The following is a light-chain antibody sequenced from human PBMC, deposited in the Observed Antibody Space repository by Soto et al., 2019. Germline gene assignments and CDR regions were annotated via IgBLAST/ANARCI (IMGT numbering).Light chain of an antibody. CDR1: GLPKQY. Sequence: SYDLTQPPSMSVSPGQTARITCSGDGLPKQYVYWYQQRPGQAPVLVIYKDIERPSGIPDRFSGSSSGTTVTLTIIGVQAEDEGVYYCQSADIDGNYQIFGGGTKLTVL. V-gene: IGLV3-25*02. J-gene: IGLJ2*01. CDR3: QSADIDGNYQI. CDR2: KDI.